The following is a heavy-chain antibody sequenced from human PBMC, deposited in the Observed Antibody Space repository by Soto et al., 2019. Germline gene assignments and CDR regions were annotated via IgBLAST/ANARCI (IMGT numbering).Heavy chain of an antibody. Sequence: EVQLLESGGGLVQPGGSLRLSCAASGFTFTTYDMTWVRQAPGKGLEWVSSISGSGDTTYYADSVKGRFTISRDNSKNTLYLHMNGLGAEDTAVYYCAKILAAAGLHYWGQGTLVTVSS. J-gene: IGHJ4*02. CDR1: GFTFTTYD. CDR3: AKILAAAGLHY. CDR2: ISGSGDTT. V-gene: IGHV3-23*01. D-gene: IGHD6-13*01.